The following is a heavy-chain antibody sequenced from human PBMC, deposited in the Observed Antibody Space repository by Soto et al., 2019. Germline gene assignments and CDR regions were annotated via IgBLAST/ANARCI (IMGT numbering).Heavy chain of an antibody. Sequence: GGSLRLSCAASGFTFSSYGMHWVRQAPGKGLEWVAVIWYDGSNKYYADSVKGRFTISRDNSKNTLYLQMNSLRAEDTAVYYCARDLSRYDFWSGYYFDYWGQGTLVTVSS. V-gene: IGHV3-33*01. CDR1: GFTFSSYG. CDR3: ARDLSRYDFWSGYYFDY. CDR2: IWYDGSNK. D-gene: IGHD3-3*01. J-gene: IGHJ4*02.